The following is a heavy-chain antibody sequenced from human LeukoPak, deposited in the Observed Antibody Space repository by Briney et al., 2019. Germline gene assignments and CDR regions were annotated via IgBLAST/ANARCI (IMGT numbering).Heavy chain of an antibody. D-gene: IGHD3-3*01. CDR3: ARAGLRFSGLGY. CDR2: INHSGST. CDR1: GGSFSGYY. J-gene: IGHJ4*02. V-gene: IGHV4-34*01. Sequence: PSETLSLTCAVYGGSFSGYYWSWLRQPPGKGLEWIGEINHSGSTNYNPSLRSRVTISVDTSKNQFSLKLSSVTAADTAVYYCARAGLRFSGLGYWGQGTLVTVSS.